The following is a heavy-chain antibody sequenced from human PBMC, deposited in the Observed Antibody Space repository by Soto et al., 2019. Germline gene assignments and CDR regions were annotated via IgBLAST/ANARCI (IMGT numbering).Heavy chain of an antibody. V-gene: IGHV4-30-2*01. Sequence: SEPLSLTCAVSGGSSGSGGYSWSWIRQPPGKGLEWIGYIYHSGSTYYNPSLKSRVTISVDRSKNQFSLKLSSVTAADTAVYYCARGITGTGLDAWGQGTVVTVAP. CDR2: IYHSGST. D-gene: IGHD1-20*01. J-gene: IGHJ5*01. CDR3: ARGITGTGLDA. CDR1: GGSSGSGGYS.